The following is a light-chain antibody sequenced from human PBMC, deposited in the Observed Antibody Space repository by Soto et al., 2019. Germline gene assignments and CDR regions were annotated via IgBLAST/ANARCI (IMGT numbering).Light chain of an antibody. Sequence: QSALTQPASVSGSPGQSITIYCTGTSSDVGGYNYVSWYQQHPGKAPKLMIYDVSNRPSGVSNRFSGSKSGNTASLTISGLQAEDEADYYCSSYTSSSTPVFGGGTKLTVL. V-gene: IGLV2-14*01. CDR2: DVS. CDR3: SSYTSSSTPV. CDR1: SSDVGGYNY. J-gene: IGLJ2*01.